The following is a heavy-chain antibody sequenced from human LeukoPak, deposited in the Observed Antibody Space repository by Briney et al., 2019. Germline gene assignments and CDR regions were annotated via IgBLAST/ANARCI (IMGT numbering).Heavy chain of an antibody. Sequence: PGGSLRLSCAASGFTFSSYSMNWVRQAPGKGLEWVSSISSSSYIYYADSVKGRFTISRDNAKNSLYLQMNSLRAEDTAVYYCARDPAASDIVVVPADYWGQGTLVTVSS. CDR2: ISSSSYI. J-gene: IGHJ4*02. V-gene: IGHV3-21*01. CDR1: GFTFSSYS. D-gene: IGHD2-2*01. CDR3: ARDPAASDIVVVPADY.